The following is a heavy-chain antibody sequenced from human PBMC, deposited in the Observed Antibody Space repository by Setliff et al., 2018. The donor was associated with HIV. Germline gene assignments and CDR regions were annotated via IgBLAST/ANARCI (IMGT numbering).Heavy chain of an antibody. CDR3: AREEVRRRFPYCGMDV. CDR2: IYSGGNT. D-gene: IGHD3-10*01. CDR1: RLTVSRNY. J-gene: IGHJ6*02. Sequence: PGGSLRLSCAASRLTVSRNYMTWVRQAPGKGLAWVSVIYSGGNTYYADSVNGRFTISRDTAKNTVYLQMNSLRAEDTAVYFCAREEVRRRFPYCGMDVWGQGTTVTVSS. V-gene: IGHV3-66*02.